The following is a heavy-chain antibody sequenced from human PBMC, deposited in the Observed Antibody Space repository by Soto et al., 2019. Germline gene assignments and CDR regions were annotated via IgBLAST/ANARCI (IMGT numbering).Heavy chain of an antibody. CDR3: AGDRTYGDPNWFDP. V-gene: IGHV3-30*14. CDR2: MSYDGART. CDR1: GSTCTSFT. Sequence: QVQLVESGGGVVQPGGSLSLSCETSGSTCTSFTMHWVRQAPGKGRWWIAVMSYDGARTDYADAVKGRFTISRDTSTNTLYIQVNSLRPDDTGMYYCAGDRTYGDPNWFDPWGQGTLVTVSS. J-gene: IGHJ5*02. D-gene: IGHD4-17*01.